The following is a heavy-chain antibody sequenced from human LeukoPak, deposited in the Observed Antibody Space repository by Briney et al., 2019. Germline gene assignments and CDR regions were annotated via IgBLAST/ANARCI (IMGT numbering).Heavy chain of an antibody. Sequence: GGSLRLSCAASGFTFSSYSMNWVRQAPGKGLEWGSYISSSSSTIYYADSVKGRFTISRDNAKNSLYLQMNSLRAEDTAVYYCARGNVGDVWELLSNWFDPWGQGTLVTVSS. CDR3: ARGNVGDVWELLSNWFDP. D-gene: IGHD1-26*01. CDR1: GFTFSSYS. CDR2: ISSSSSTI. V-gene: IGHV3-48*01. J-gene: IGHJ5*02.